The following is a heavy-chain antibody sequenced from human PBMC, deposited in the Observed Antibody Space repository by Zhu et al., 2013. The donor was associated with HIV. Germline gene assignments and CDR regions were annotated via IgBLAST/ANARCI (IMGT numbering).Heavy chain of an antibody. Sequence: QVQLVQSGAEVKKPGSSVVVSCKASGGTFRSFPISWVRQAPGQGLEWMGGIVPILGAANYAQKFQGRLTISADASTSTAYMELSSLASEDTAVYYCARGGAQMATVGPCFDYWGQGTLVTVSS. D-gene: IGHD4-4*01. V-gene: IGHV1-69*11. CDR1: GGTFRSFP. J-gene: IGHJ4*02. CDR2: IVPILGAA. CDR3: ARGGAQMATVGPCFDY.